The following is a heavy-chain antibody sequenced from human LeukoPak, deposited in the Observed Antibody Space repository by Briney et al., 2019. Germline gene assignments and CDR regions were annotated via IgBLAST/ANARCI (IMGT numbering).Heavy chain of an antibody. D-gene: IGHD6-19*01. CDR2: ISSNSGYI. CDR1: DFAFYGYS. Sequence: GGSLRLSCAASDFAFYGYSMHWVRQAPGKGLEWISSISSNSGYIYYADSVKGRFTISRDNAKNSLYLQMTGLRVEDTALYYCAREIVSSGCLDYWGKGSLVTVSS. V-gene: IGHV3-21*06. CDR3: AREIVSSGCLDY. J-gene: IGHJ4*02.